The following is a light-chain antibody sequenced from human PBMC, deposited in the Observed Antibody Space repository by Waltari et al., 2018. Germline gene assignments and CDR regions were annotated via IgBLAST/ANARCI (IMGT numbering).Light chain of an antibody. J-gene: IGLJ2*01. CDR1: TRPVTSGYY. Sequence: QTVVTQEPSLTVSPGRTVNLTCTSSTRPVTSGYYPNWFQQKPGQPPRALIYNTSNKHSWTPARFSGSLLGGKAALTLSGVQPEDEAEYYCLLHYGDGPVFGGGTKLTVL. CDR2: NTS. CDR3: LLHYGDGPV. V-gene: IGLV7-43*01.